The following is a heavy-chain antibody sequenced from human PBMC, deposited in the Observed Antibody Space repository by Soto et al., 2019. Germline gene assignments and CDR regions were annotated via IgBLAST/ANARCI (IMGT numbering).Heavy chain of an antibody. CDR3: ARDDAFDNENGFDM. Sequence: GSLRLSCAVSGFPFSFYGFHWVRQSPGKGLEWLGVIVSDGSAIYHADSLEGRFFISRDNSKDILYLQMNSLRVEDTAVYYCARDDAFDNENGFDMWGQGTMVTVSS. V-gene: IGHV3-33*01. D-gene: IGHD3-3*02. J-gene: IGHJ3*02. CDR2: IVSDGSAI. CDR1: GFPFSFYG.